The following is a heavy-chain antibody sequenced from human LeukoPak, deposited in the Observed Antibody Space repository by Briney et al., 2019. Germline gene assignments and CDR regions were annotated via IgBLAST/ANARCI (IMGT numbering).Heavy chain of an antibody. CDR1: GLTFSNYG. V-gene: IGHV3-30*02. D-gene: IGHD1-1*01. CDR2: IRYDGRNK. Sequence: PGGSLRLSCAAAGLTFSNYGMHWVRQAPGKGLQWVAYIRYDGRNKYSADSVKGRFTIYRDNSKSTLYLQMNSLRAEDTAVYYCAKGGTAGFDIWGQGAMVTVSS. J-gene: IGHJ3*02. CDR3: AKGGTAGFDI.